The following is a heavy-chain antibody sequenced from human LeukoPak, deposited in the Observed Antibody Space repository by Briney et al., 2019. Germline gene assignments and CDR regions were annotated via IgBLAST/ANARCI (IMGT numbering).Heavy chain of an antibody. CDR3: ARDREWFGELPPSYFDY. CDR2: IYYSGST. V-gene: IGHV4-59*12. D-gene: IGHD3-10*01. J-gene: IGHJ4*02. Sequence: SETLSLTCTVSGGSISSSYWSWVRQPPGKGLEWIGYIYYSGSTNYNPSLKSRVTMSVDTSKNQFSLKLSSVTAADTAVYYCARDREWFGELPPSYFDYWGQGTLVTVSS. CDR1: GGSISSSY.